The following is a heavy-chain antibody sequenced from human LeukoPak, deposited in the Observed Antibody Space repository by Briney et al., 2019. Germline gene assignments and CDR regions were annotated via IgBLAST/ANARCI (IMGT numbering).Heavy chain of an antibody. CDR1: GFTFSSYA. CDR2: IDQGGSTK. J-gene: IGHJ3*01. V-gene: IGHV3-7*01. Sequence: GGSLRLSCAASGFTFSSYAMSWVRQAPGKGLEWVANIDQGGSTKYYVDSLKGRFTISRDNAKNSLYLQMNSLRAEDTAVYYCVRGKGGRSGAIYYDAFDVWGQGTMVTV. CDR3: VRGKGGRSGAIYYDAFDV. D-gene: IGHD1-26*01.